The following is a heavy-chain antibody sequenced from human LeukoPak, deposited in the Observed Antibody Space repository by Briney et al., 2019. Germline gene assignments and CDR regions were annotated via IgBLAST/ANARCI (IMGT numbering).Heavy chain of an antibody. J-gene: IGHJ3*01. D-gene: IGHD3-16*01. CDR2: IDPDGSVA. CDR3: ARELGRGGSAFDV. V-gene: IGHV3-74*01. CDR1: GLSLSNHW. Sequence: PGGSLRLSCEASGLSLSNHWMHWVRQAPGKGLVWVAHIDPDGSVANYGDSVKGRFTISRDNAKNTLYLQMDSLRAEDTAVYYCARELGRGGSAFDVWGQGTMVTVSS.